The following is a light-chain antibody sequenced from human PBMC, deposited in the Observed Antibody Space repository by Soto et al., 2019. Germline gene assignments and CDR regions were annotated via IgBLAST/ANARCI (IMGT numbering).Light chain of an antibody. CDR1: HSLSSKS. J-gene: IGKJ1*01. Sequence: EIVLTQSPGTLSLSPGERATLSCRASHSLSSKSLVWYQQKSGQAPRVLIYDASSRATGIPDRFSGSGSGTDFTLTISRLEPEDFAVYSCQQYDTSPTFGQGTKVDIK. CDR2: DAS. V-gene: IGKV3-20*01. CDR3: QQYDTSPT.